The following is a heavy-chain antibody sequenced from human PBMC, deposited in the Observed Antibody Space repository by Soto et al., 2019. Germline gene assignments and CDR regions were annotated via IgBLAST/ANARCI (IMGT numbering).Heavy chain of an antibody. Sequence: PGGSLSLPCAASGFTFSSYAMSWVRQAPGKGLEWASAISGSGGSTYYADYVKGRFTLPRDNSKSTLYLKMNSLSAEDTAVYYCAKDPPRVVPAANRDPWLDYYYGMDVWGQGTTVTVSS. D-gene: IGHD2-2*01. CDR2: ISGSGGST. CDR3: AKDPPRVVPAANRDPWLDYYYGMDV. CDR1: GFTFSSYA. V-gene: IGHV3-23*01. J-gene: IGHJ6*02.